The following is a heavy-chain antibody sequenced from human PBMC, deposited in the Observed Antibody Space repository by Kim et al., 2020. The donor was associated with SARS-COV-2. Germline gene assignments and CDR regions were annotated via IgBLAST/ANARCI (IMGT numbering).Heavy chain of an antibody. V-gene: IGHV3-30*01. CDR3: AREVVVPAADPYYYYYGMDV. Sequence: RLTISRDNSKNTLYLQMNSLRAEDTAVYYCAREVVVPAADPYYYYYGMDVWGQGTTVTVSS. D-gene: IGHD2-2*01. J-gene: IGHJ6*02.